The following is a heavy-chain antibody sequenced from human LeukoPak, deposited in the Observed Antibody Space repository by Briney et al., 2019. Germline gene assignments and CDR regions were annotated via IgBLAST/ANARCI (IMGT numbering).Heavy chain of an antibody. D-gene: IGHD3-3*01. CDR1: GFTFSSYW. J-gene: IGHJ6*03. CDR3: AATIRDFWSDYYMDV. Sequence: GGSLRLSCAASGFTFSSYWMSWVRQAPGKGLEWVANIKQDGSEKYYVDSVKGRFTISRDNAKNTLYLQMNSLRAEDTAVYYCAATIRDFWSDYYMDVWGKGTTVTVSS. CDR2: IKQDGSEK. V-gene: IGHV3-7*01.